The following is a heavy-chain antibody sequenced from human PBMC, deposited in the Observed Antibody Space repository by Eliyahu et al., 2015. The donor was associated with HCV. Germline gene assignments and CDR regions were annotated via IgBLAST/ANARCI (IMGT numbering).Heavy chain of an antibody. CDR3: ARRTGNSKIDY. J-gene: IGHJ4*02. D-gene: IGHD2/OR15-2a*01. CDR2: IYPGDSDT. Sequence: VRQMPGKGLEWMGIIYPGDSDTTYSPSFQGQVTISADKSISTAYLQWSSLKASDTAMYYCARRTGNSKIDYWGQGTLVTVSS. V-gene: IGHV5-51*01.